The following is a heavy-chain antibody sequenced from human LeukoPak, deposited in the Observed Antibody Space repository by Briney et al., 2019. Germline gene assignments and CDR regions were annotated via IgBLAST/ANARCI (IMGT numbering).Heavy chain of an antibody. J-gene: IGHJ3*02. Sequence: SETLSLTCAVSSGSISSGGYSWSWIRQPPGKGLEWIGYIYHSGSTYYNPSLKSRVTISVDRSKNQFSLKLSSVTAADTAVYYCARAGYSGPGGEDAFDIWGQGTMVTVSS. V-gene: IGHV4-30-2*01. CDR2: IYHSGST. CDR1: SGSISSGGYS. D-gene: IGHD3-16*01. CDR3: ARAGYSGPGGEDAFDI.